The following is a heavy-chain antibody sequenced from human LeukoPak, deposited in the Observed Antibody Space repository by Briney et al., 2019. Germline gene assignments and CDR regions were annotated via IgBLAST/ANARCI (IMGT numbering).Heavy chain of an antibody. D-gene: IGHD3-10*01. CDR3: ARQGPYGSESYYKANWFDP. V-gene: IGHV1-2*02. J-gene: IGHJ5*02. CDR1: GYTFTGYY. CDR2: INPNRGGT. Sequence: GASVTVSCKPSGYTFTGYYMHWVRPAPGQGLDGMGWINPNRGGTNYAQKFQGRVTMTRDTSISTAYMELSRLRSDDTAVYYCARQGPYGSESYYKANWFDPWGQGTLVTVSS.